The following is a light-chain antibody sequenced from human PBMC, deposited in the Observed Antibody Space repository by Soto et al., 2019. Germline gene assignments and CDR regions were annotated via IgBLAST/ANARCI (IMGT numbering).Light chain of an antibody. Sequence: DIPMTQSPSSLSASVGDRVTITCRASQGISNYLAWYQQKPGKVPTLLIYAASALQSGVPSRFIGSGSGTDFTLTISSLQPEDAATYYCQKYVDAPKTFGQGTKLEIK. CDR1: QGISNY. CDR2: AAS. J-gene: IGKJ2*01. V-gene: IGKV1-27*01. CDR3: QKYVDAPKT.